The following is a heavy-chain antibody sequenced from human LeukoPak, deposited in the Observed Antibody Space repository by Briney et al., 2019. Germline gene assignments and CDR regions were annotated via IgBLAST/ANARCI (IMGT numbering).Heavy chain of an antibody. D-gene: IGHD4-17*01. CDR1: GGSISSGSYY. Sequence: SQTLSLTCTVSGGSISSGSYYWRWIRQPAGKGLEWLGRIYTSGSTNYDPSLKSRVTISVDTSKNQFSLKLSSVTAADTAVYYCAREAPVTSRYYYYYYMDVWGKGTTVSISS. CDR3: AREAPVTSRYYYYYYMDV. CDR2: IYTSGST. J-gene: IGHJ6*03. V-gene: IGHV4-61*02.